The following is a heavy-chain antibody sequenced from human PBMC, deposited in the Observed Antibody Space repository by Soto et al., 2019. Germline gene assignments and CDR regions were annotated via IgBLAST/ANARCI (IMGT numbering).Heavy chain of an antibody. Sequence: QVQLVQSGAEVKKPGASVKVSCKASGYTFTSYYMHWVRQAPGQGLEWMGIINPSGGSTSYAQKFQGRLTMTRDTSTSTVYMEPSSLRSEDTAVYYCARAGYCSGGSCYFYFDYWGQGTLVTVSS. V-gene: IGHV1-46*03. CDR2: INPSGGST. D-gene: IGHD2-15*01. CDR1: GYTFTSYY. CDR3: ARAGYCSGGSCYFYFDY. J-gene: IGHJ4*02.